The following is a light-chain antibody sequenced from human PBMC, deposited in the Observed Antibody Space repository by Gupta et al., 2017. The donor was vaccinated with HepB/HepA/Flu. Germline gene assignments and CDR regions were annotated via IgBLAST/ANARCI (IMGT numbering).Light chain of an antibody. J-gene: IGLJ3*02. CDR1: SSNIGTHY. CDR3: AAWDDSVSSPV. V-gene: IGLV1-47*01. CDR2: KTN. Sequence: QSVLTQPHSASGTPGQRVTISCSGSSSNIGTHYVYWYKQLPGTAPQLLIYKTNQRPSWVPDRFSGSKSATSASLAISGLRSEDEVDYYCAAWDDSVSSPVFGGGTKLT.